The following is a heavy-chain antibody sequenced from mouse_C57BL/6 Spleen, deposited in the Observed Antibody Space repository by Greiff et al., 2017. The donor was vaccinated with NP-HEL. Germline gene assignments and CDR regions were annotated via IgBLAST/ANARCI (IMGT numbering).Heavy chain of an antibody. V-gene: IGHV3-6*01. CDR3: ARGDYGNYGAMDY. CDR2: ISYDGSN. J-gene: IGHJ4*01. D-gene: IGHD2-1*01. Sequence: EVQLQESGPGLVKPSQSLSLTCSVTGYSITSGYYWNWIRQFPGNKLEWMGYISYDGSNNYNPSLKNRISITRDTSKNQFFLKLNSVTTEDTATYYCARGDYGNYGAMDYWGQGTSVTVSS. CDR1: GYSITSGYY.